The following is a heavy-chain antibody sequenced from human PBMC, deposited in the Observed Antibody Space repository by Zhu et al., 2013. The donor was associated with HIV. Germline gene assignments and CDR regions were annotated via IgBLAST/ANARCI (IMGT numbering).Heavy chain of an antibody. D-gene: IGHD6-25*01. CDR2: INPNSGGT. CDR1: GYTFTGHY. J-gene: IGHJ6*02. CDR3: ARAPKYTNGTYPGYGLDV. V-gene: IGHV1-2*02. Sequence: QVQLVQSGAEVKKPGASVKVSCKASGYTFTGHYMHWVRQAPGQGLEWMAWINPNSGGTNYAQKFQGRVTVTRDTSSRTAYMELSRLRSDDTAVYYCARAPKYTNGTYPGYGLDVWGQGTTVTVSS.